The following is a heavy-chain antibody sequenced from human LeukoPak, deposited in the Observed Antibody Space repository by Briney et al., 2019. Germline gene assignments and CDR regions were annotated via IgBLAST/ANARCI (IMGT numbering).Heavy chain of an antibody. CDR2: IYSGGST. CDR3: ARSRSYYDFWSGYYTYYFDY. D-gene: IGHD3-3*01. J-gene: IGHJ4*02. V-gene: IGHV3-66*02. Sequence: GGSLRLSCAASGFTVSSNYMSWVGQARGKGVEWVSVIYSGGSTYYADSVRGRFTISRDNSKNTLYLQMNSLRAEDTAVYYCARSRSYYDFWSGYYTYYFDYWGQGTLVTVSS. CDR1: GFTVSSNY.